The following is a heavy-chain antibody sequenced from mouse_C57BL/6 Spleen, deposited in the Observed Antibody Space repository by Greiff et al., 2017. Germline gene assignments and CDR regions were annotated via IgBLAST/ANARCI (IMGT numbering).Heavy chain of an antibody. J-gene: IGHJ3*01. CDR3: ARSYLYGSIAY. V-gene: IGHV1-69*01. CDR1: GYTFTSYW. D-gene: IGHD1-1*01. Sequence: VQLQQSGAELVMPGASVKLSCKASGYTFTSYWMHWVKQRPGQGLEWIGEIDPSDSYTNYNQKFKGKSTLTVDKSSSTAYMQLSSLTSEDSAVYYCARSYLYGSIAYWGQGTLVTVSA. CDR2: IDPSDSYT.